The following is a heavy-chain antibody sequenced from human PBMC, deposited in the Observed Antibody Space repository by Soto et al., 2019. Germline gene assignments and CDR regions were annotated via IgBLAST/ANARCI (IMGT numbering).Heavy chain of an antibody. CDR1: GFIFSNYD. D-gene: IGHD1-7*01. J-gene: IGHJ3*01. CDR2: VSGSGDNT. Sequence: PGGSLRLSCAASGFIFSNYDMSWVRQAPGKGLEWVSAVSGSGDNTYYADFVEGRFTISRDDSKNTLYLQMSSLRADDTAVYYCAKDSSWNYVLGAFDFWGQGTMVTVSS. CDR3: AKDSSWNYVLGAFDF. V-gene: IGHV3-23*01.